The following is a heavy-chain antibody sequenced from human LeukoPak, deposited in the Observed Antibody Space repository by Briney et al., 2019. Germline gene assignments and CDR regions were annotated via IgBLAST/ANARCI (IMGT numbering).Heavy chain of an antibody. CDR3: ARDVGPSGVITTGFDY. CDR2: ISYDGSNE. J-gene: IGHJ4*02. D-gene: IGHD3-22*01. CDR1: GFTFSSYA. V-gene: IGHV3-30-3*01. Sequence: GGSLRLSCAASGFTFSSYAMHWVRQAPGKGLEWVAVISYDGSNEYYADSVKGRFTISRDNSKNTLYLQMNSLRAEDTAVYYCARDVGPSGVITTGFDYWGQGTLVTVSS.